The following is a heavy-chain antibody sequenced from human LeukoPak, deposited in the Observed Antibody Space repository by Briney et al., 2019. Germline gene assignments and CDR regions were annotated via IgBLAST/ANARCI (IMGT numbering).Heavy chain of an antibody. Sequence: GGSLRFSCAASGFTFSSYAMSWVRQAPGKGLEWVSAISGSGGSTYYADSVKGRFTISRDNSKNTLYLQMNSLRAEDTTVYYCAKVPIPLTELYYFDYWGQGTLVTVSS. D-gene: IGHD3-9*01. CDR1: GFTFSSYA. CDR3: AKVPIPLTELYYFDY. J-gene: IGHJ4*02. V-gene: IGHV3-23*01. CDR2: ISGSGGST.